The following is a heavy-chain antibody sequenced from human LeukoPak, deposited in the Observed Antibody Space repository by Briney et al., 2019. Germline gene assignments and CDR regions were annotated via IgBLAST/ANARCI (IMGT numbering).Heavy chain of an antibody. CDR3: AQGYFYDKIGYPPVDY. D-gene: IGHD3-22*01. J-gene: IGHJ4*02. CDR1: GITFRNYA. V-gene: IGHV3-30-3*01. CDR2: ISYDGTNK. Sequence: GGSLRLSCAVSGITFRNYAMHWVRQAPGKGLEWVALISYDGTNKYYADSVKGRFTISRDNSKTTLYLQMDSLRVGDTAVYYCAQGYFYDKIGYPPVDYWGQGTLVTVSS.